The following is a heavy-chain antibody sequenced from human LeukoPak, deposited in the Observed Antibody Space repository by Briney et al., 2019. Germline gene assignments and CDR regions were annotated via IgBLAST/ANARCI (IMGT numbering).Heavy chain of an antibody. CDR3: ARRETLNDAFDI. CDR1: GYILTNNW. Sequence: GESLKISCKISGYILTNNWIGWVRQVPGKGLEWMGLIYPGNSDTKYSPSFQGQVAFSADKSISTAYLQWSSLKASDTAMYYCARRETLNDAFDIWGQGTMVTVPS. V-gene: IGHV5-51*01. J-gene: IGHJ3*02. CDR2: IYPGNSDT.